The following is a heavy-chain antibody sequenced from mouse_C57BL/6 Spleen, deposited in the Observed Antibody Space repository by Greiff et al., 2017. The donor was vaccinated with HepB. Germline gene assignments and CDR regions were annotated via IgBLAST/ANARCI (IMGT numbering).Heavy chain of an antibody. Sequence: QVQLKESGPELVKPGASVKISCKASGYAFSSSWMNWVKQRPGKGLEWIGRIYPGDGDTNYNGKFKGKATLTADKSSSTAYMQLSSLTSEDSAVYFCARGGYFDYWGQGTTLTVSS. V-gene: IGHV1-82*01. CDR1: GYAFSSSW. CDR3: ARGGYFDY. J-gene: IGHJ2*01. CDR2: IYPGDGDT. D-gene: IGHD1-1*02.